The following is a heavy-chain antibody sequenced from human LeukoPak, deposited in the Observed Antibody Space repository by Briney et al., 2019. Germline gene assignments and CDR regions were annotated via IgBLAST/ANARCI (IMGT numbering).Heavy chain of an antibody. Sequence: ASVKVSCTSSGGTFNTHIFNWVRQAPGQGLEWMGRIIPILGIANYAQKFQGRVTITADKSTSTAYMELSSLRSEDTAVYYCARALGLDGFDYWGQGTLVTVSS. J-gene: IGHJ4*02. V-gene: IGHV1-69*02. CDR3: ARALGLDGFDY. CDR1: GGTFNTHI. D-gene: IGHD6-19*01. CDR2: IIPILGIA.